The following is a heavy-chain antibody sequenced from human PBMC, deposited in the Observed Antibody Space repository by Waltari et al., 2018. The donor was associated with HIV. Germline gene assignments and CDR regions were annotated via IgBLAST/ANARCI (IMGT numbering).Heavy chain of an antibody. D-gene: IGHD3-16*02. V-gene: IGHV1-18*01. CDR2: ISAYNGNT. Sequence: QVQLVQSGAEVKKPGASVKVSCKASGYNFTSYGISGARQAPGEGLEWMGWISAYNGNTNYAQKLQGRVTMTTDTSTSTAYMELRSLRSDDTAVYYCAREGRLGELSSTGFDYWGQGTLVTVSS. CDR3: AREGRLGELSSTGFDY. J-gene: IGHJ4*02. CDR1: GYNFTSYG.